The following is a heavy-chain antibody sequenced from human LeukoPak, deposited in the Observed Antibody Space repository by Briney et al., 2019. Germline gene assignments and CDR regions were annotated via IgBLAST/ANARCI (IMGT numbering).Heavy chain of an antibody. CDR1: GFTFSSYG. CDR2: IRYNGSNK. D-gene: IGHD2-2*01. Sequence: GGSLRLSCAASGFTFSSYGMHWVRQAPGKGLEWVAFIRYNGSNKYYADSVKGRFTISRDNSKNTLYLQMNSLRAEDTAVYYCAKTGYCSSTSCRPYYYCYMDVWGKRTTVTVSS. J-gene: IGHJ6*03. CDR3: AKTGYCSSTSCRPYYYCYMDV. V-gene: IGHV3-30*02.